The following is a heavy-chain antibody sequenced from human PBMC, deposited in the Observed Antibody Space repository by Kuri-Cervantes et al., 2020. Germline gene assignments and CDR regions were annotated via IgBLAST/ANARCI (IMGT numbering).Heavy chain of an antibody. CDR2: ISAYNGNT. CDR3: ARNLAPSYYYGMDV. Sequence: ASVKVSCKASGYTFTSYGISWVRQAPGQGLEWMGWISAYNGNTNYAQKLQGRVTMTTDTSTSTAYMGLRSLRSDDTAVYYCARNLAPSYYYGMDVWGQGTTVTVSS. D-gene: IGHD3-16*01. V-gene: IGHV1-18*01. J-gene: IGHJ6*02. CDR1: GYTFTSYG.